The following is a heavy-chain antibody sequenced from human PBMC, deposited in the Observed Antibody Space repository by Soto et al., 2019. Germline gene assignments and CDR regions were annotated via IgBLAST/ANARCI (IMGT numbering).Heavy chain of an antibody. CDR1: GYTFTSYA. Sequence: QVQLVQSGAEVKKPGASVKVSCKASGYTFTSYAMHWVRQAPGQRLEWMGWINAGNGNTKYSQKFQGRVTITRDTSASTAYMELSSLRSEDTAVYYCARYPGSGYDSAYYYGMDVWGQGTTVTVSS. CDR2: INAGNGNT. J-gene: IGHJ6*02. CDR3: ARYPGSGYDSAYYYGMDV. V-gene: IGHV1-3*01. D-gene: IGHD5-12*01.